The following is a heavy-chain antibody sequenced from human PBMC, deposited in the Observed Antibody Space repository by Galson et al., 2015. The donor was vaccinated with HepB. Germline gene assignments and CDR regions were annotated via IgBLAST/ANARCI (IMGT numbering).Heavy chain of an antibody. V-gene: IGHV2-5*02. CDR2: IYRDDEK. Sequence: PALVKPTQSLTLTCTFSGFSLSTSGVGVGWIRQPPGQALEWLALIYRDDEKYYSPSLKSRLTVTKDTSKNQVVLTMTNMDPVDTATYCCAHRGANADYFDYWGQGTLVTVSS. D-gene: IGHD3-16*01. J-gene: IGHJ4*02. CDR1: GFSLSTSGVG. CDR3: AHRGANADYFDY.